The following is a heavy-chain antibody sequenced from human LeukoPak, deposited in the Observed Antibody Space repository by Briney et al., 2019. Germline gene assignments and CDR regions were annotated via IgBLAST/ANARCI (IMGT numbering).Heavy chain of an antibody. CDR2: IKSKTDGGTS. CDR1: GLTFINAW. D-gene: IGHD1-26*01. J-gene: IGHJ3*02. Sequence: GGSPRLSCATSGLTFINAWMSWFRQAPGKGLEWVGRIKSKTDGGTSDYAAPVQGRFTISRDDSKNTLYLQMNSLKIEDTAVYYCATDPGEWEPIWGQGTMVTVSS. V-gene: IGHV3-15*01. CDR3: ATDPGEWEPI.